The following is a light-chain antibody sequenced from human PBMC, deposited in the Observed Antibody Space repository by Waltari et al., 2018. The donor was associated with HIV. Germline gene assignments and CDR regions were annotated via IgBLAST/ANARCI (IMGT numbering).Light chain of an antibody. Sequence: QSALTQPPSASGSPGQSVTLSCTGTSSDVGGFDYVSWYQQHPAKAPKLLIYAVNRRPSGVPDRFFGSKSGNTASLTVSGLQTEEEADYYCSSYADTNNVLFGGGTKLTVL. V-gene: IGLV2-8*01. CDR3: SSYADTNNVL. CDR2: AVN. CDR1: SSDVGGFDY. J-gene: IGLJ3*02.